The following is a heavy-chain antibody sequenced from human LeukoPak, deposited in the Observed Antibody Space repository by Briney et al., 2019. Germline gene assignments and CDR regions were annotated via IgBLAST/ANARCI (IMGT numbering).Heavy chain of an antibody. CDR1: GFTFNNYV. Sequence: PGGSLRLSCAASGFTFNNYVMSWVRQAPGKGLEWVSAITGSSDDTYHADSVKGRFTISRDNSKNTLYLQMNSLRAEDTAVYYCAKDYYDSRGYAFDIWGQGTMVTVSS. V-gene: IGHV3-23*01. CDR3: AKDYYDSRGYAFDI. D-gene: IGHD3-22*01. CDR2: ITGSSDDT. J-gene: IGHJ3*02.